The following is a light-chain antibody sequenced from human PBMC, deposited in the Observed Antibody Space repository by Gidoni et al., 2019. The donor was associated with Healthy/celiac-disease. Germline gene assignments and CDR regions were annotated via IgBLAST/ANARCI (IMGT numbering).Light chain of an antibody. CDR2: AAS. V-gene: IGKV1-9*01. J-gene: IGKJ4*01. Sequence: DIQLTQSPSFLSASVGDRVTITCRTSQVLSSYLAWYQQKVRKAPKLLIYAASTLQSGVPSRFSGSGSGTEFTLTISTLQPEDFATYYCQQLNSYPLTFGGGTKVEIK. CDR1: QVLSSY. CDR3: QQLNSYPLT.